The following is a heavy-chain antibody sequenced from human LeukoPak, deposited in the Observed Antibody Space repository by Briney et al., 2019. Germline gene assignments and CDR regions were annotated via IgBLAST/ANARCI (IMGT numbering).Heavy chain of an antibody. D-gene: IGHD3-16*01. CDR2: TYYRAEWYN. CDR1: GDSVSSNSAA. J-gene: IGHJ4*02. CDR3: ATGVNYAFGY. Sequence: SQTLSLTCAISGDSVSSNSAAWNWIRQSPSRGLEWLGRTYYRAEWYNEYAASVISRISINADTSKNQISLQLNSVTPEDTAVYYCATGVNYAFGYWGQGALVTVSS. V-gene: IGHV6-1*01.